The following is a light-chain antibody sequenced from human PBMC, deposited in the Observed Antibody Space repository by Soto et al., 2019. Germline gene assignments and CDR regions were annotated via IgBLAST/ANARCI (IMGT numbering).Light chain of an antibody. CDR3: LQHNTYPWT. CDR1: QVITND. Sequence: DIQMTQPPSSLSASIGDRVTITCRSSQVITNDLGWYQQKPGKAPKRLIYAASTLQSGVPSRFSGSGSGTEFTLTISSLQPEDFATYYCLQHNTYPWTFGQGTKVDIK. V-gene: IGKV1-17*01. CDR2: AAS. J-gene: IGKJ1*01.